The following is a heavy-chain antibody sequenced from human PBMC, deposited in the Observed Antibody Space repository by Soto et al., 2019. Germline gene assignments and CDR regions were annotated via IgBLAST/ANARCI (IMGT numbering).Heavy chain of an antibody. V-gene: IGHV3-9*01. CDR1: GFTFDDYA. J-gene: IGHJ4*02. CDR3: AKDLNVVTIGELWGPIDY. D-gene: IGHD3-10*01. Sequence: GGSLRLSCAASGFTFDDYAMHWVQQAPGKGLEWVSGISWNSGSIGYADSVKGRFTISRDNAKNSLYLQMNSLRAEDTALYYCAKDLNVVTIGELWGPIDYWGQGTLVTVSS. CDR2: ISWNSGSI.